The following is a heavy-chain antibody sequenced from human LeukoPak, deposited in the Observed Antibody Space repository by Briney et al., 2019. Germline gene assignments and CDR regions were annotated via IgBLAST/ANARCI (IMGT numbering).Heavy chain of an antibody. CDR2: INAGNGHT. Sequence: ASVKGSCKASGYTFTNYAMHWVRQAPGQRLEWMGWINAGNGHTKYSQNFQDRVTITTDTSATTAYMELSSLRSEDTAVYYCARYFGDYFDYWGQGTLVTVSS. V-gene: IGHV1-3*01. CDR1: GYTFTNYA. CDR3: ARYFGDYFDY. J-gene: IGHJ4*02. D-gene: IGHD4-17*01.